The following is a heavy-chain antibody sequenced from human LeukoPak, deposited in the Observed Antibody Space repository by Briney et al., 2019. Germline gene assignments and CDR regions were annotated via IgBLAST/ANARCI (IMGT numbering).Heavy chain of an antibody. Sequence: GGSLRLSCAASGFTFSSYGMHWVRQAPGKGLEWVAFIRYDGSNKYYADSVKGRFTISRDNSKNTLYLQMNSLRAEDTAVYYCAKDKKVYGDYGGNWFDPWGQGTLVTVSS. CDR1: GFTFSSYG. J-gene: IGHJ5*02. CDR2: IRYDGSNK. D-gene: IGHD4-17*01. CDR3: AKDKKVYGDYGGNWFDP. V-gene: IGHV3-30*02.